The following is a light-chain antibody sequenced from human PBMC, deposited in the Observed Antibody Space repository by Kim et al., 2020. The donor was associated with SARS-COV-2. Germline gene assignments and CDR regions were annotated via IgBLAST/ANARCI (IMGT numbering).Light chain of an antibody. CDR1: SSDVGGYNY. V-gene: IGLV2-14*01. CDR3: SSYTSSSTWV. J-gene: IGLJ3*02. Sequence: QSALTQPASVSGSPGQSITISCTGTSSDVGGYNYVSWYQQHPGKAPTLMIYDVSKRPSGVSNRFSGSKSGNTASLTISGLQAEDEADYYCSSYTSSSTWVFGGGTKVTVL. CDR2: DVS.